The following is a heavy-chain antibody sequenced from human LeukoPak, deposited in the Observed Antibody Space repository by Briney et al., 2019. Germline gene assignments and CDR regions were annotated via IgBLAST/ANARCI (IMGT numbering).Heavy chain of an antibody. D-gene: IGHD6-13*01. V-gene: IGHV4-59*08. CDR3: ARLRAAAGFGLMAYYFDY. J-gene: IGHJ4*02. CDR2: IYYSGST. Sequence: SETLSLTCTVSGGSISSYYWSWIRQPPGKGLEWIGYIYYSGSTNYNPSLKSRVTISVDTSKNQFSLKLSSVTAADTAVYYCARLRAAAGFGLMAYYFDYWGQGTLVTVSS. CDR1: GGSISSYY.